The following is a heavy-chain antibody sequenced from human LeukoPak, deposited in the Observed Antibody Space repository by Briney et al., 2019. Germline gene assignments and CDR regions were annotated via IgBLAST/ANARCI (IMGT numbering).Heavy chain of an antibody. CDR2: ISYDGSNK. Sequence: PGRSLRLSCAASGFTFSSYAMHWVRQAPGKGLEWVAVISYDGSNKHYADSVKGRFTISRDNSKNTLYLQMNSLRAEDTAVYYCARDYSGYYTPDYWGQGTLVTVSS. J-gene: IGHJ4*02. D-gene: IGHD3-22*01. CDR1: GFTFSSYA. CDR3: ARDYSGYYTPDY. V-gene: IGHV3-30-3*01.